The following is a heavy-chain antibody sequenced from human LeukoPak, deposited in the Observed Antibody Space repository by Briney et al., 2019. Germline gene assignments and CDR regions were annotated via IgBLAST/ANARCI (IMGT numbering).Heavy chain of an antibody. CDR2: INPGGGST. Sequence: ASVKVSCKASGYTFTSYYMHWVRQAPGQGLEWMGIINPGGGSTSYAQKFQGRVTMTRDMSTSTVYMEMSSMRSEDTDVYYCVRILSGLQYGGHWFAPWGQGTLVTVSS. D-gene: IGHD5-24*01. CDR1: GYTFTSYY. V-gene: IGHV1-46*01. J-gene: IGHJ5*02. CDR3: VRILSGLQYGGHWFAP.